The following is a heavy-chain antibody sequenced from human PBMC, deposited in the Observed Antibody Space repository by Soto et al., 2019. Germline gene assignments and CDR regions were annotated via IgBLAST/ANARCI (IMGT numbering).Heavy chain of an antibody. CDR1: GFSLSTTGMC. D-gene: IGHD5-18*01. CDR3: SRAVGGFTYGYPDY. Sequence: SGPTLVNPTQTLTLTCTFSGFSLSTTGMCVSWIRQPPGKALEWLALIDWADDKYYSTSLKTRLTISKDTSKNQVVLTMTNVEPVDTATYFCSRAVGGFTYGYPDYWCQGTLVTV. V-gene: IGHV2-70*01. J-gene: IGHJ4*02. CDR2: IDWADDK.